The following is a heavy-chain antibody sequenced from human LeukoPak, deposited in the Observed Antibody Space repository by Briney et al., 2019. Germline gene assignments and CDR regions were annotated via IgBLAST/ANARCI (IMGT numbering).Heavy chain of an antibody. Sequence: PGGSLRLSCAASGFTFSSYAMSWVRQAPGKGLEWVSAISGSGGSTYYADSVKGRFTISRDNSKNTLYLQMNSLRAEDTAVYYCANDLGYSSNWYVFDYWGQGTLVTVSS. CDR1: GFTFSSYA. D-gene: IGHD6-13*01. V-gene: IGHV3-23*01. CDR2: ISGSGGST. CDR3: ANDLGYSSNWYVFDY. J-gene: IGHJ4*02.